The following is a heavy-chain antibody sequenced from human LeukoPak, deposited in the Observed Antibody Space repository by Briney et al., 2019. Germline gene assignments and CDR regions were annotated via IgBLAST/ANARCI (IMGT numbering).Heavy chain of an antibody. CDR2: ISDYNGNT. D-gene: IGHD3-10*01. CDR3: ARVTPYYGSGYFDY. J-gene: IGHJ4*02. Sequence: ASVKVSCKASGYTFTSYGISWVRQAPGQGLEWMGWISDYNGNTNYAQKLQGRVTMTTDTSTSTAYMELRSLRSDATAVYYCARVTPYYGSGYFDYWGREPWSPSPQ. V-gene: IGHV1-18*01. CDR1: GYTFTSYG.